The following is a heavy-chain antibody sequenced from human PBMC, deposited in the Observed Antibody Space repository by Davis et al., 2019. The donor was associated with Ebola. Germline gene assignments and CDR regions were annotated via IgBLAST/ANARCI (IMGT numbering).Heavy chain of an antibody. CDR1: GSTFSSYG. V-gene: IGHV3-33*01. CDR3: ARGRTVSPHNWFAP. D-gene: IGHD1-1*01. J-gene: IGHJ5*02. CDR2: LWYDGSNN. Sequence: SLKISCAASGSTFSSYGMHWVRQAPGKALEWVAVLWYDGSNNYYADSVKGRFTISRDNSKNTLYLQMNSLRAEDTTVYYCARGRTVSPHNWFAPWGQGTLVTVSS.